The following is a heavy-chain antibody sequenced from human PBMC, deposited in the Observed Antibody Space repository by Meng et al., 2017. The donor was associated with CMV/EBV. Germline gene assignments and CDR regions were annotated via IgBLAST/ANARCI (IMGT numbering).Heavy chain of an antibody. D-gene: IGHD1-26*01. CDR3: ARGYSGTYRADY. Sequence: CAASGFTFSSYGMHWVRQVPGKGLVWVSRSNSDGTSASYADSVQGRFTISRDNAKSTLYLQMNSLRAEDTAVYYCARGYSGTYRADYWGQGTLVTVSS. J-gene: IGHJ4*02. V-gene: IGHV3-74*01. CDR2: SNSDGTSA. CDR1: GFTFSSYG.